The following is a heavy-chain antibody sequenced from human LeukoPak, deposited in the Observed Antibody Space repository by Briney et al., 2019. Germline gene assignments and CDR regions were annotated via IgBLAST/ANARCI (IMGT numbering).Heavy chain of an antibody. D-gene: IGHD3-10*01. CDR2: IYTSGSA. V-gene: IGHV4-4*09. J-gene: IGHJ4*02. CDR1: GGSIIGYY. CDR3: ARGSHSSFDY. Sequence: SETLSLTCTVSGGSIIGYYWTWIRQPPGKGLEWIGYIYTSGSANYNPSLKSRVTISVDMSKNQFSLQLNSVTPEDTGVYYCARGSHSSFDYWGQGTLVTVSS.